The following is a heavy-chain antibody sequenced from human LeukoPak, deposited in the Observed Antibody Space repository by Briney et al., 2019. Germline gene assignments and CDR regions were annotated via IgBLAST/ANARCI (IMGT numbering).Heavy chain of an antibody. V-gene: IGHV3-23*03. Sequence: GGSLRLSCAASGFPFSSFAMTWVRQAPGKGLEWVSVIYSGGGSTYYADSVKGRFTISRDNSKNTLYLQMNTLRAEDTAVYYCARDPYGHNYFDYWGQGTLVTVSS. CDR1: GFPFSSFA. CDR2: IYSGGGST. J-gene: IGHJ4*02. CDR3: ARDPYGHNYFDY. D-gene: IGHD2-21*01.